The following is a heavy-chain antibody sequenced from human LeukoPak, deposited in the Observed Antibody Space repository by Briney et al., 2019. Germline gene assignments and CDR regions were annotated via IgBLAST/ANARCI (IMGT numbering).Heavy chain of an antibody. D-gene: IGHD3-10*01. CDR2: IYYSGIT. J-gene: IGHJ4*02. CDR3: ARRVFKSGRHDY. CDR1: GGSISSSDYY. V-gene: IGHV4-39*01. Sequence: SETLSLTCTVSGGSISSSDYYWGWIRQPPGKGLEWIGNIYYSGITYYNPSLKSRVAISVDAPKNQFSLKLPSVTAADTAVYYCARRVFKSGRHDYWGQGTLVTVSS.